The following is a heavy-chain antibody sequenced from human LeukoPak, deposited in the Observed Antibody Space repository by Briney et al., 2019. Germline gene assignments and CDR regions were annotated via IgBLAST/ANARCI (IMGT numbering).Heavy chain of an antibody. J-gene: IGHJ5*02. Sequence: ASVKVSCKASGYTFTGYYMHWVRQAPGQGLEWMGWINPNSGGTNYVQKFQGRVTMTRDTSISTAYMELSRLRSDDTAVYYCARGGVYCSSTSCSNNWFDPWGQGTLVTVSS. V-gene: IGHV1-2*02. CDR2: INPNSGGT. CDR1: GYTFTGYY. CDR3: ARGGVYCSSTSCSNNWFDP. D-gene: IGHD2-2*01.